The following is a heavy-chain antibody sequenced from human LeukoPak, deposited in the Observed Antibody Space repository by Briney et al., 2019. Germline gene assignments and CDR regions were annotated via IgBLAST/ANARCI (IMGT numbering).Heavy chain of an antibody. D-gene: IGHD4-23*01. CDR3: ARLYGGTPLFQH. CDR2: IYYSGST. Sequence: SETLSLTCTVSGGSISSSSYYWGWIRQPPGKGLEWIGSIYYSGSTYYNPSLKSRVTISVDTSKNQFSLKLSSVTAADTAVYYCARLYGGTPLFQHWGQGTLVTVSS. CDR1: GGSISSSSYY. V-gene: IGHV4-39*07. J-gene: IGHJ1*01.